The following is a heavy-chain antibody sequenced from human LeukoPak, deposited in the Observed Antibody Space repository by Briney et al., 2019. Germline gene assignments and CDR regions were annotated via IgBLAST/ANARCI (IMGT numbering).Heavy chain of an antibody. CDR1: GGSISSHY. J-gene: IGHJ4*02. D-gene: IGHD5-18*01. CDR3: ATIKRGNIFGYFDF. V-gene: IGHV4-59*11. Sequence: PSETLSLTCTLSGGSISSHYSSWIRQPPGKGLEWIGYLYDYGRTKHNPSLNSRLTLSADTSKNQFSLRLSSVTAADTAVYFCATIKRGNIFGYFDFWGQGILVAVSS. CDR2: LYDYGRT.